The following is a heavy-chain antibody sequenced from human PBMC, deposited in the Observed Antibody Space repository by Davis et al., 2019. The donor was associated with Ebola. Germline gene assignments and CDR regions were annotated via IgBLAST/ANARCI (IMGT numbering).Heavy chain of an antibody. J-gene: IGHJ4*02. Sequence: ASVKVSCKASGYTFTAYNLHWVRQAPGQGLEWMGKINPSGTSTSYAQKFQDRVTVTRDTTTGTVYMELSSLRSEDTAVYYCARGYAFANDYWGQGTLVTVSS. V-gene: IGHV1-46*01. CDR1: GYTFTAYN. CDR3: ARGYAFANDY. CDR2: INPSGTST. D-gene: IGHD5-18*01.